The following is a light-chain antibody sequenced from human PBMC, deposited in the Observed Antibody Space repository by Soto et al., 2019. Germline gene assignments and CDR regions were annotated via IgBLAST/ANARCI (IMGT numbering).Light chain of an antibody. CDR3: QQYDSFPFT. J-gene: IGKJ3*01. CDR1: QDISKY. CDR2: DAS. V-gene: IGKV1-33*01. Sequence: DIQMTQSPSSLSASVGDRVTITCQASQDISKYLNWYQQQPGKAPKLLIYDASNLETGVPSRFRGTGSGAYYTFTISSLHPEDFATYHCQQYDSFPFTFGPGTKVEIK.